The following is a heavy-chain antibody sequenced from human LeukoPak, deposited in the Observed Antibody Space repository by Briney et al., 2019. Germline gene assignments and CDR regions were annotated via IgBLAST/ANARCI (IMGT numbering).Heavy chain of an antibody. D-gene: IGHD1-1*01. CDR2: IKNKADGGTT. Sequence: GGSLRLSCAASGFTFNDASMSWVRQAPGKGLEWVGRIKNKADGGTTDYAAPVKGRFTISTDDSKNTLYLQMNSLKTEDTAVYYCTTDPTTRTFDYWGQGTLVTVSS. CDR3: TTDPTTRTFDY. CDR1: GFTFNDAS. J-gene: IGHJ4*02. V-gene: IGHV3-15*01.